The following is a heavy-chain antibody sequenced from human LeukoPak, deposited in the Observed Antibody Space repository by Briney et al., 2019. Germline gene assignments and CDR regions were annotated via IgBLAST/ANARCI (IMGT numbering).Heavy chain of an antibody. J-gene: IGHJ5*02. CDR3: ARLGCSSTSCPLGDWFDP. Sequence: PGGSLRLSCAASGFTFSSYWMHWVRQAPGKGLVWVSRINSDGSSTSYADSVKGRFTISRDNAKNTLYLQMNSLRAEDTAVYYCARLGCSSTSCPLGDWFDPWGQGTLVTVSS. CDR2: INSDGSST. D-gene: IGHD2-2*01. V-gene: IGHV3-74*01. CDR1: GFTFSSYW.